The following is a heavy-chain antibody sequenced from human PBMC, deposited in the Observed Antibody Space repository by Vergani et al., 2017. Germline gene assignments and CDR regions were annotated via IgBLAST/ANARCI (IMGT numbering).Heavy chain of an antibody. J-gene: IGHJ5*02. CDR1: GGTFSSYA. CDR3: ARERGGQVLSYYDSSGSERGGIDP. D-gene: IGHD3-22*01. Sequence: QVQLVQSGAEVKKPRSSVKVSCKASGGTFSSYAISWVRQAPGQGLEWMGGIIPIFGTANYAQKFQGRVTITADESTSTAYMELSSLRSEDTAVYYCARERGGQVLSYYDSSGSERGGIDPWGQGTLVTVSS. V-gene: IGHV1-69*01. CDR2: IIPIFGTA.